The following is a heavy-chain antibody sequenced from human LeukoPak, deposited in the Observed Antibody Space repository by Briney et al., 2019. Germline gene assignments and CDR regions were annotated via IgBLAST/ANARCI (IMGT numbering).Heavy chain of an antibody. V-gene: IGHV4-59*08. J-gene: IGHJ5*02. CDR2: IYYSWST. CDR3: ARHCSGGSCYSGDDP. Sequence: TSETLSLTCTVSGGSISSYYWSWIRQPPGKGLECIVYIYYSWSTNYNPSLKSRVTISVDTSKHQFFLKLSSVTAADTAVYYCARHCSGGSCYSGDDPWGQGTLVTVSS. D-gene: IGHD2-15*01. CDR1: GGSISSYY.